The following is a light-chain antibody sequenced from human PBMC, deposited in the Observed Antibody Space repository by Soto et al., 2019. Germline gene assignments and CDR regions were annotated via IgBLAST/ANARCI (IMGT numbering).Light chain of an antibody. CDR1: SSDVGGYDH. CDR2: EVS. CDR3: SSYTSSSTDV. Sequence: QSALTQPASVSGSPGQSITISCTGTSSDVGGYDHVSWYQHHPGKAPKLTIYEVSNRPSGVSNRFSGSKSGNTASLTISGLQAEDEAEYYCSSYTSSSTDVFGTGTKLTVL. V-gene: IGLV2-14*01. J-gene: IGLJ1*01.